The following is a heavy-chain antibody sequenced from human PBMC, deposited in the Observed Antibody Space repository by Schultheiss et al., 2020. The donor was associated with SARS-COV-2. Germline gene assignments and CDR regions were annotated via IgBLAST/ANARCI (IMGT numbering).Heavy chain of an antibody. CDR3: ASGTTSDYYGMDV. J-gene: IGHJ6*02. CDR2: ISYDGSNK. D-gene: IGHD1-7*01. Sequence: GESLKISCAASGFTFSSYAMHWVRQAPGKGLEWVAVISYDGSNKYYADSVKGRFTISRDNSKNTLYLQMNSLRAEDTAVYYCASGTTSDYYGMDVWGQGTTVTVSS. V-gene: IGHV3-30*04. CDR1: GFTFSSYA.